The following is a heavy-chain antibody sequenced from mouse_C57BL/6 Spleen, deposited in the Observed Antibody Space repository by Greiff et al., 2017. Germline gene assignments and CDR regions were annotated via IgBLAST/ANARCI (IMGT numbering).Heavy chain of an antibody. CDR1: GFTFSDAW. V-gene: IGHV6-6*01. CDR2: IRNKANNHAT. D-gene: IGHD1-1*01. J-gene: IGHJ2*01. Sequence: EVKVEESGGGLVQPGGSMKLSCAASGFTFSDAWMDWVRQSPEKGLEWVAEIRNKANNHATYYAESVKGRFTISRDDSKSSVYLQMNSLRAEDTGIYYCTRNNYYGSDYFDYWGQGTTLTVSS. CDR3: TRNNYYGSDYFDY.